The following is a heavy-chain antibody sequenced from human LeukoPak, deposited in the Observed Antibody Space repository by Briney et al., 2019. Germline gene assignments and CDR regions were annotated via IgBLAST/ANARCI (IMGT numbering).Heavy chain of an antibody. CDR3: AGGSRCLQLGSSYYSMDV. CDR2: IKQDGSEK. Sequence: GGSLRLSCAAPGFTFSSYWMSWVRQAPGKGLEWVANIKQDGSEKYYVDSVKGRFTISRDNAKNSLYLQMNSLRAEDTAVYYCAGGSRCLQLGSSYYSMDVWAKGPRSPSP. CDR1: GFTFSSYW. V-gene: IGHV3-7*03. J-gene: IGHJ6*03. D-gene: IGHD5-24*01.